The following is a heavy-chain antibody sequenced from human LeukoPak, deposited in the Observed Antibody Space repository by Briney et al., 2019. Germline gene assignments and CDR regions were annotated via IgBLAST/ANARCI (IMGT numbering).Heavy chain of an antibody. J-gene: IGHJ5*02. CDR1: GGSISSGDYY. CDR2: IYYSGST. Sequence: SQTLSLTCTVSGGSISSGDYYWSWIRQPPGKGVEWIGYIYYSGSTYYKPSLKSRVTISVDTSKNQSSLKLSSVTAADTAVYYCARDRQYCSGGSCYPEWFDPWGQGTLVTVSS. D-gene: IGHD2-15*01. CDR3: ARDRQYCSGGSCYPEWFDP. V-gene: IGHV4-30-4*01.